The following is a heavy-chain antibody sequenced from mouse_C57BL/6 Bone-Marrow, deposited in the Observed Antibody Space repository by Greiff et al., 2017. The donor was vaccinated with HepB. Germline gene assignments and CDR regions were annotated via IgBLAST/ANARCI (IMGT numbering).Heavy chain of an antibody. D-gene: IGHD1-1*01. CDR1: GYTFTDYY. V-gene: IGHV1-76*01. CDR2: IYPGSGNT. J-gene: IGHJ4*01. CDR3: ARGGLRYDMDY. Sequence: VQLVESGAELVRPGASVKLSCKASGYTFTDYYINWVKQRPGQGLEWIARIYPGSGNTYYNEKFKGKATLTAEKSSSTAYMQLSSLTSEDSAVYFCARGGLRYDMDYWGQGTSVTVSS.